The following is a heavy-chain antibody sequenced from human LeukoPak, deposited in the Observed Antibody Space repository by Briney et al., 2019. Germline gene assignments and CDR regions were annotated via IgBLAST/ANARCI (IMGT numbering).Heavy chain of an antibody. J-gene: IGHJ4*02. D-gene: IGHD1-26*01. V-gene: IGHV4-34*01. CDR2: INHSGST. Sequence: PSETPSLTCAVSGGSFSGYYWSWIRQPPGKGLEWIGEINHSGSTNYNPSLKSRVTISVDTSKNQFSLKLSSVTAEDTAVYYCARDNVGATAVDSWGQGTLVTVSS. CDR1: GGSFSGYY. CDR3: ARDNVGATAVDS.